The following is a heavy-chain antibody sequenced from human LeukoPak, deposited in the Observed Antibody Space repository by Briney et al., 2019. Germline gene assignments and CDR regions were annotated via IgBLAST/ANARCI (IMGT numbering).Heavy chain of an antibody. J-gene: IGHJ4*02. Sequence: GGSLRLSRAASGFTFSSYAMSWVRQAPGKGLEWVSAISGSGGSTYYADSVKGRFTISRDNSKNTLYLQMNSLRAEDTAVYYCAKGERGLLWFGELFYYFEYWGQGILVTVSS. CDR3: AKGERGLLWFGELFYYFEY. D-gene: IGHD3-10*01. CDR1: GFTFSSYA. V-gene: IGHV3-23*01. CDR2: ISGSGGST.